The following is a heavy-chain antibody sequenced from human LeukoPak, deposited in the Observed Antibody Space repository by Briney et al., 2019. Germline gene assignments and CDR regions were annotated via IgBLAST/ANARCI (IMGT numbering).Heavy chain of an antibody. Sequence: GRSLRLSCAASGFTFSSYEMTWVRQAPGKGLEWVSYISSSGDTINHADSVKGRFTISRDNAKNSLYLQMNSLRAEDTAVYYCAKGKVGGSSGYYYPSDYWGQGTLVTVSS. CDR1: GFTFSSYE. V-gene: IGHV3-48*03. J-gene: IGHJ4*02. CDR2: ISSSGDTI. CDR3: AKGKVGGSSGYYYPSDY. D-gene: IGHD3-22*01.